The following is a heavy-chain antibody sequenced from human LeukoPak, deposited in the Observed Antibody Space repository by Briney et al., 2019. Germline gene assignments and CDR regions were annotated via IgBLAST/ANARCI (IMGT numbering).Heavy chain of an antibody. J-gene: IGHJ4*02. CDR2: ISYDGSNK. CDR3: AKEGYYGSGSYPDD. CDR1: GFTFSSYA. V-gene: IGHV3-30*01. Sequence: PGRSLRLSCAASGFTFSSYAMHWVRQAPGKGLEWVAVISYDGSNKYYADSVKGRFTISRDHSKNTGYLQSNSLRVEDTAVYYCAKEGYYGSGSYPDDWGQGTLVTVSS. D-gene: IGHD3-10*01.